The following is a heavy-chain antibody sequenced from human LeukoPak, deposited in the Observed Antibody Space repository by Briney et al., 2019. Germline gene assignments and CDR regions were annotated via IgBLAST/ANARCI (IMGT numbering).Heavy chain of an antibody. J-gene: IGHJ6*03. V-gene: IGHV4-38-2*01. CDR3: ARGRFDYYMDV. CDR1: GYSISIGYY. D-gene: IGHD3-10*01. Sequence: PSETLSLTCAVSGYSISIGYYWAWIRQPPGKGLEWIGSINHSGSTNYNPSLKSRVTISVDTNKNQFSLRLSSVTAADTAVYYCARGRFDYYMDVWGKGTTVTVSS. CDR2: INHSGST.